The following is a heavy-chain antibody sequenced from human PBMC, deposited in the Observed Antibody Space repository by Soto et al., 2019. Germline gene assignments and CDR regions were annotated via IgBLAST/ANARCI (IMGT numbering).Heavy chain of an antibody. Sequence: QVQLVESGGGVVQPGTSLRLSCAASGFTFSSYGMHWVRQAPGKGLGWVAVITYDGSNKYYADSVKGRFTITRDNSKNTVYLQMNSLSGEDTAVYYCAKDLSAQRATVWGDWGQGTLVTVSS. CDR3: AKDLSAQRATVWGD. J-gene: IGHJ4*02. D-gene: IGHD1-26*01. CDR1: GFTFSSYG. CDR2: ITYDGSNK. V-gene: IGHV3-30*18.